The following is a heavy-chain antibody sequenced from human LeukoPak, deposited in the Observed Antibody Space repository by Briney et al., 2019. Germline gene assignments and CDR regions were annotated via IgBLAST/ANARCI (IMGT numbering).Heavy chain of an antibody. CDR1: GFTISDYG. Sequence: GGSLRLSCAASGFTISDYGMHWVRQAPGKGLEWVAVIWYDGSSKYYADSVKGRFTISRDNSKSTLYLQMISLRAEDTAVYYCAKPTRGSGGSFLIDFWGQGTLVTVSS. D-gene: IGHD2-15*01. CDR2: IWYDGSSK. V-gene: IGHV3-33*06. CDR3: AKPTRGSGGSFLIDF. J-gene: IGHJ4*02.